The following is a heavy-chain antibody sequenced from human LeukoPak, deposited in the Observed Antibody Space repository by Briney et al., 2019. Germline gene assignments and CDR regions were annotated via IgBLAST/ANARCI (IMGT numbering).Heavy chain of an antibody. D-gene: IGHD5-18*01. J-gene: IGHJ4*02. CDR2: IYHSGST. V-gene: IGHV4-30-2*01. Sequence: PSETLSLTCAVSGGSISSGSYSWSWIRQPPGKGLEWIGYIYHSGSTYYNPSLKSRVTISVDRSKNQFSLKLSSVTAADTAVCYCARAEDTAMANFDYWGQGTLVTVSS. CDR3: ARAEDTAMANFDY. CDR1: GGSISSGSYS.